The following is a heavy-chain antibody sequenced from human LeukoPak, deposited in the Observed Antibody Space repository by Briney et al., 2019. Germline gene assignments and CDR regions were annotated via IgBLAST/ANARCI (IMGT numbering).Heavy chain of an antibody. CDR1: GGSFSGYY. V-gene: IGHV4-34*01. CDR2: INHSGST. J-gene: IGHJ6*02. CDR3: ARGGGYYYYGMDV. D-gene: IGHD2-15*01. Sequence: PSETLSLTCAVYGGSFSGYYWGWIRQPPGKGREWIGEINHSGSTNYNPSLKSRVTISVDTSKNQFSLKLSSVTAADTAVYYCARGGGYYYYGMDVWGQGTTVTVSS.